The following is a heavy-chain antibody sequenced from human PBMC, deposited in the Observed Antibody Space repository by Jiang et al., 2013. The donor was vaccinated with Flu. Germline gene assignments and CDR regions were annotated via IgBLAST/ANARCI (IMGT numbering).Heavy chain of an antibody. CDR2: MNAGNGDT. Sequence: SVKVPARLLDTSSLPMLCIGCARPPDQRLEWMGWMNAGNGDTKFSQKFQGRVTITRDTSASTGYMELSSLRSEDTAVYYCAREDIAMPTAEPYFTYKHMDVWGQGTTVRVSS. J-gene: IGHJ6*02. CDR3: AREDIAMPTAEPYFTYKHMDV. V-gene: IGHV1-3*01. D-gene: IGHD5-24*01. CDR1: DTSSLPML.